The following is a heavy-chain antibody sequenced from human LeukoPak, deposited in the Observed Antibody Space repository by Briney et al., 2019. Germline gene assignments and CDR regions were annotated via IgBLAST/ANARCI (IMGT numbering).Heavy chain of an antibody. Sequence: GGSLRLSCAASGFTFSSYGMHWVRQAPGKGLEWVAVISYDGSNKYYADSVKGRFTISRDNSKNTLYLQMNSLMAEDTAVYYCAKDQGVDYGSGSYSIVYYYYGMDVWGQGTTVTVSS. CDR3: AKDQGVDYGSGSYSIVYYYYGMDV. CDR2: ISYDGSNK. V-gene: IGHV3-30*18. J-gene: IGHJ6*02. CDR1: GFTFSSYG. D-gene: IGHD3-10*01.